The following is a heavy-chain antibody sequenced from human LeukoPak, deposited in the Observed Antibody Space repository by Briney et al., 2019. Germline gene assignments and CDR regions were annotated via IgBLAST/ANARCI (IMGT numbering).Heavy chain of an antibody. CDR2: VNSDGSST. CDR1: GFTFSSYW. Sequence: GGSLRLSCAASGFTFSSYWMHWVRQAPGKGLVWVSRVNSDGSSTSYADSVKGRFTISRDNAKNTLYLQMNSLRAEDTAVYYCARVSGSSSPFDYWGQGTLVTVSS. V-gene: IGHV3-74*01. J-gene: IGHJ4*02. CDR3: ARVSGSSSPFDY. D-gene: IGHD6-6*01.